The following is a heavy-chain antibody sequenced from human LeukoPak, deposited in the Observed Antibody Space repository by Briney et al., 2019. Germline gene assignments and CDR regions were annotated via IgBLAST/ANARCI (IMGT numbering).Heavy chain of an antibody. CDR2: INHSGST. CDR3: ARADGFYYFDY. CDR1: GGSFSGYY. D-gene: IGHD3-10*01. J-gene: IGHJ4*02. V-gene: IGHV4-34*01. Sequence: PSETLSLTCAVYGGSFSGYYWSWIRQPPGKGLEWIGEINHSGSTNYNPSLKSRVTISVDTSKNQFSLKLSSVTAADTAVYYCARADGFYYFDYWGQGPLVTVSS.